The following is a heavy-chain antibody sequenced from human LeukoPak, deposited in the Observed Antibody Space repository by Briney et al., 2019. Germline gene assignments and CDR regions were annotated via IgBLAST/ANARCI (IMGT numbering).Heavy chain of an antibody. V-gene: IGHV1-2*02. CDR2: INPKSGGT. D-gene: IGHD2/OR15-2a*01. CDR3: ARDKRFLQSGYYYYYGMDV. CDR1: GYTFTGYY. J-gene: IGHJ6*02. Sequence: ASVKVSCKASGYTFTGYYMHWVRQAPGQGLEWMGWINPKSGGTNYAQKFQGRVTMTRDTSISTAYMELSRLRSDDTAVYYCARDKRFLQSGYYYYYGMDVWGQGTTVTVSS.